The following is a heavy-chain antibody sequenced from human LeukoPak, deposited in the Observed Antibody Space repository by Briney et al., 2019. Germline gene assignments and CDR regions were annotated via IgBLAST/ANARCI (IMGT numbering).Heavy chain of an antibody. D-gene: IGHD4-17*01. CDR1: GFTVSSNY. CDR3: AKDRDDYGDFAFDY. V-gene: IGHV3-23*01. Sequence: GGSLRLSCAASGFTVSSNYMSWVRQAPGKGLEWVSGIGRSGDVTYYADSVKGRVTISRDNSKNTLFLQIDGLRAEDTAIYYCAKDRDDYGDFAFDYWGQGTLVTVSS. CDR2: IGRSGDVT. J-gene: IGHJ4*02.